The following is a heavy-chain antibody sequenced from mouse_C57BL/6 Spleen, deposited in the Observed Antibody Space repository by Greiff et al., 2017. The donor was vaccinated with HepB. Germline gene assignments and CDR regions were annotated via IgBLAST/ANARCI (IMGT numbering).Heavy chain of an antibody. CDR3: TAHYGSSSWFAY. D-gene: IGHD1-1*01. V-gene: IGHV6-3*01. CDR1: GFTFSNYW. Sequence: EVKLEESGGGLVQPGGSMKLSCVASGFTFSNYWMNWVRQSPEKGLEWVAQIRLKSDNYATHYAESVKGRFTISRDDSKSSVYLQMNNLRAEDTGIYYCTAHYGSSSWFAYWGQGTLVTVSA. J-gene: IGHJ3*01. CDR2: IRLKSDNYAT.